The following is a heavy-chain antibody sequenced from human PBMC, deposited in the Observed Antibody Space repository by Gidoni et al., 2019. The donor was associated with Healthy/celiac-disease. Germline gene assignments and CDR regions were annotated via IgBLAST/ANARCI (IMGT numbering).Heavy chain of an antibody. V-gene: IGHV3-30-3*01. CDR1: GYTFSSYA. CDR3: ASDRYYGSGSSYYYYYGMDV. Sequence: SGYTFSSYAMHWVRQAPGKGLEWVAVISYDGSNKYYADSVKGRFTISSDNSKNTLYLQMNSLRAEDTAVYYCASDRYYGSGSSYYYYYGMDVWGQGTTVTVSS. CDR2: ISYDGSNK. J-gene: IGHJ6*02. D-gene: IGHD3-10*01.